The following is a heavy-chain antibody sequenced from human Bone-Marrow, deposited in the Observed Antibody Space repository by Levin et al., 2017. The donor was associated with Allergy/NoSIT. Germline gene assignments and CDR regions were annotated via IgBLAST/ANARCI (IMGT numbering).Heavy chain of an antibody. J-gene: IGHJ4*02. D-gene: IGHD6-13*01. CDR1: GGSISSYY. CDR3: ARAVAAAGTPHFDY. CDR2: IYYSGST. Sequence: SETLSLTCTVSGGSISSYYWSWIRQPPGKGLEWIGYIYYSGSTNYNPSLKSRATISVDTSKNQFSLKLSSVTAADTAVYYCARAVAAAGTPHFDYWGQGTLVTVSS. V-gene: IGHV4-59*01.